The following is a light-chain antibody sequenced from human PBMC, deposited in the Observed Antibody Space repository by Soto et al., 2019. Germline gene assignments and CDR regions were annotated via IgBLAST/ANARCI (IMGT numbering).Light chain of an antibody. J-gene: IGKJ1*01. CDR2: DAS. V-gene: IGKV1-17*01. Sequence: DIQMTQSPSSLSASVGDRVTITCRASQGIGTDLGWYRQKPGRAPERLIYDASSLESGVPSRFSGSGSGTEFTLTISSLQPDDFATYYCQQYNSYSFGQGTKVDIK. CDR1: QGIGTD. CDR3: QQYNSYS.